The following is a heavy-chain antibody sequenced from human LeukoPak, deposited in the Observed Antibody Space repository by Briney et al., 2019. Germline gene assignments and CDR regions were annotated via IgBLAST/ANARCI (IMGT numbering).Heavy chain of an antibody. D-gene: IGHD6-13*01. J-gene: IGHJ3*02. CDR2: ISGSGGYT. Sequence: GGSLRLSCAASGFTFSNYAMSWVRQAPGKGLEWVSVISGSGGYTDYADSVKGRFTISRDNSKNTQYLQMSSLRVEDTAVYYCAKVWQQLADALDIWGQGTMVTVSS. CDR1: GFTFSNYA. CDR3: AKVWQQLADALDI. V-gene: IGHV3-23*01.